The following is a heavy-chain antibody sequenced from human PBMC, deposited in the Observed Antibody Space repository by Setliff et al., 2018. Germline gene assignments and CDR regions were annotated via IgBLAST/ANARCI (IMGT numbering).Heavy chain of an antibody. D-gene: IGHD4-17*01. Sequence: GGSLRLSCAASGFTFSRYWMSWVRQAPGKGLEWVTVISYDGSNKYYADSVKGRFTISRDNSKNTLYLQMNSLRAEDTAVYYCARDWRDYGAMGYWGQGTLVTVSS. V-gene: IGHV3-30*03. CDR3: ARDWRDYGAMGY. J-gene: IGHJ4*02. CDR2: ISYDGSNK. CDR1: GFTFSRYW.